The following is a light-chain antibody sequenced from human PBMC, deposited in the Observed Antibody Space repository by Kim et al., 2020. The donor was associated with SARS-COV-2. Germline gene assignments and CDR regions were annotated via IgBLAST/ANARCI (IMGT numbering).Light chain of an antibody. CDR3: QQRGNWPLT. V-gene: IGKV3-11*01. CDR2: DAS. CDR1: QSVSTY. J-gene: IGKJ3*01. Sequence: LSPGESATLSCRASQSVSTYLAWYQQRPGQAPRLLIYDASHRATDIPARFSGSGSGTDFALTISSLEAEDLAVYYCQQRGNWPLTFGPGTKVDIK.